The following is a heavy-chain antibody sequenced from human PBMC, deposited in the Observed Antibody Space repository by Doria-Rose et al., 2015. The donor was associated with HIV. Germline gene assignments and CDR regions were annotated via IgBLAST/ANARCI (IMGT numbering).Heavy chain of an antibody. D-gene: IGHD3-10*01. J-gene: IGHJ6*03. V-gene: IGHV4-4*09. CDR2: IYSSGST. Sequence: PPGKGLEWIGYIYSSGSTHYNSSLKSRVTISIDTSKNQLSLKLSSVTAADTAVYYCARFRPSRGIYYSLDVWGKGTTVTVSS. CDR3: ARFRPSRGIYYSLDV.